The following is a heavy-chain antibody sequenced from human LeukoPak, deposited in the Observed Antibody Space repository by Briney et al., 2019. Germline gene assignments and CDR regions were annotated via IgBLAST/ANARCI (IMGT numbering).Heavy chain of an antibody. J-gene: IGHJ4*02. CDR1: EFSVGSNY. CDR3: ARDLEAARNVFITMVRGVTIDY. CDR2: IYSGGST. V-gene: IGHV3-66*01. D-gene: IGHD3-10*01. Sequence: GGCLRLSCAASEFSVGSNYMTWVRQAPGKGLGWVSLIYSGGSTYYADSVKGRFTISGDNSKNTLYLQMNSLRAEDTAVYYCARDLEAARNVFITMVRGVTIDYWGQGTLVTVSS.